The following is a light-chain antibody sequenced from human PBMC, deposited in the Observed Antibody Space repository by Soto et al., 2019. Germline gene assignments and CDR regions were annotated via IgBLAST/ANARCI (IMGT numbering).Light chain of an antibody. CDR3: QQHHSLSLT. Sequence: DIQMTQSPSSLSASVGDRATITCQASQDIGNYLTWYQQKPGKAPKLLIYETPNMEIGVPSRFSGSGSGTDFSFSISSLQPEDIATYYCQQHHSLSLTFGPGTKVDIK. V-gene: IGKV1-33*01. J-gene: IGKJ3*01. CDR1: QDIGNY. CDR2: ETP.